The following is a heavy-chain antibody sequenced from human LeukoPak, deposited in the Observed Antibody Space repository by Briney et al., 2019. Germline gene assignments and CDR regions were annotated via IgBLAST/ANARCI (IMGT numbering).Heavy chain of an antibody. CDR1: GFTVSSNY. J-gene: IGHJ6*02. Sequence: GGSLRLSCAASGFTVSSNYMSWVRQAPGKGLEWVSVIYSGGSTYYADSVKGRFTITRDNSKNTLYLQMNSLRAEDTAVYYCARVGIIGSAYGMDVWGQGTTVTVSS. D-gene: IGHD3-16*01. CDR3: ARVGIIGSAYGMDV. CDR2: IYSGGST. V-gene: IGHV3-53*01.